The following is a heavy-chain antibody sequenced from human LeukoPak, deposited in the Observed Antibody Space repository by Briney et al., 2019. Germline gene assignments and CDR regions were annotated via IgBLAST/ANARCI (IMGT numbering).Heavy chain of an antibody. CDR2: IIPIFGTA. V-gene: IGHV1-69*13. CDR3: ASSRYCSGGSCQTRGFDY. CDR1: GGTFSSYA. Sequence: ASVKVSCKASGGTFSSYAISWVRQAPGQGLEWMGGIIPIFGTANYAQKFQGRVTITADESTSAAYMELSSLRSEDTAVYYCASSRYCSGGSCQTRGFDYWGQGTLVTVSS. J-gene: IGHJ4*02. D-gene: IGHD2-15*01.